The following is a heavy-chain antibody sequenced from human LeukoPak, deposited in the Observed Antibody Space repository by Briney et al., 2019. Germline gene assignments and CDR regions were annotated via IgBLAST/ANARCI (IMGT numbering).Heavy chain of an antibody. CDR3: ARGRYYGSGSYVTPLNY. CDR2: INHSGST. Sequence: NPSETLSLTCTVSGGSISSYYWSWIRQPPGKGLEWIGEINHSGSTNYNPSLKSRVTISVDTSKNQFSLKLSSVTAADTAVYYCARGRYYGSGSYVTPLNYWGQGTLVTVSS. V-gene: IGHV4-34*01. CDR1: GGSISSYY. D-gene: IGHD3-10*01. J-gene: IGHJ4*02.